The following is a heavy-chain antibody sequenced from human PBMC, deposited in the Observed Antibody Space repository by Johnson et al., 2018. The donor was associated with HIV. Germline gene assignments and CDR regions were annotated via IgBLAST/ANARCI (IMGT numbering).Heavy chain of an antibody. CDR3: AKDLALLSGSYPDAFDI. CDR2: ISYDGSNK. J-gene: IGHJ3*02. D-gene: IGHD3-10*01. V-gene: IGHV3-30*18. CDR1: GFTLTNYG. Sequence: QVQLVESGGGVVRPGRSLRLSCAVSGFTLTNYGIHWVRQAPDKGLEWVAVISYDGSNKYYADSVKGRFTISRDNSKNTLYLQMNSLRAEDTAVYYCAKDLALLSGSYPDAFDIWGQGTMVTVSP.